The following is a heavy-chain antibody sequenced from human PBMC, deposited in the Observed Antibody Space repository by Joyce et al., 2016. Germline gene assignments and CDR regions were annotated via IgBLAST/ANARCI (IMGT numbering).Heavy chain of an antibody. D-gene: IGHD3-22*01. J-gene: IGHJ4*02. Sequence: QVQLVQSGAEVTKPGSSVKVSCKASGGTFSTYTISWVGKDPGQGLEGMGKVIPRPGRDEYAQRYGGRVTISADKSTGTAYLELTSLRFEDTAVYYCARDLPDYDSGGYYPALNGLFDDWGQGTLVTVSS. CDR2: VIPRPGRD. V-gene: IGHV1-69*04. CDR1: GGTFSTYT. CDR3: ARDLPDYDSGGYYPALNGLFDD.